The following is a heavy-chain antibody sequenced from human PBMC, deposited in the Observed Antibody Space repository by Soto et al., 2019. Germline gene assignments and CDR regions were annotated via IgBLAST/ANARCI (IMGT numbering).Heavy chain of an antibody. CDR2: ISGYNGNT. CDR3: ASGYFDC. V-gene: IGHV1-18*04. J-gene: IGHJ4*02. Sequence: QVQLVQSGAEVKKPGASVKVSCKTSSYTFTSYGVSWVRQAPGQGLAWVGWISGYNGNTNYAQKLQGRVTMTTDTSTATAYIELRGLRSDDTAIYYCASGYFDCGGQGTLVTGSS. CDR1: SYTFTSYG.